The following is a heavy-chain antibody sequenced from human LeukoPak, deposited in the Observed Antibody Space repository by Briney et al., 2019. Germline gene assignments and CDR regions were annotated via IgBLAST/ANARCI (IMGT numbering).Heavy chain of an antibody. J-gene: IGHJ5*02. V-gene: IGHV5-51*01. CDR3: VRSPACSSGTCYPNWFDP. Sequence: GESLQISCKGSGYSFTNNWIGWVRQMPGKGLEGMGITYPGDSNTRYSPSFQGQVTISADKSISSAYLQWSSLKASDTAMYYCVRSPACSSGTCYPNWFDPWGQGALVTVSS. CDR2: TYPGDSNT. D-gene: IGHD2-15*01. CDR1: GYSFTNNW.